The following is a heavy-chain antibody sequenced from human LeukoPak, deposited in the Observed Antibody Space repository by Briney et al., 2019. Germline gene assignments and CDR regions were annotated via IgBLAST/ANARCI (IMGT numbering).Heavy chain of an antibody. CDR3: ARSSSGWYGPHYFDY. D-gene: IGHD6-19*01. V-gene: IGHV1-18*01. Sequence: ASVKVSCKASGYTFTSYGISWVRQAPGQGLEWMGWISAYNGNTNYAQKLQGRVTMTTDTSTSTAYMELRSLRSDDTAVYYCARSSSGWYGPHYFDYWGQGTLVTVSS. CDR1: GYTFTSYG. CDR2: ISAYNGNT. J-gene: IGHJ4*02.